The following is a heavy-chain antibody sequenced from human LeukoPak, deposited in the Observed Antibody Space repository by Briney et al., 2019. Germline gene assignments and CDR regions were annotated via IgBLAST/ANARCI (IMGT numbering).Heavy chain of an antibody. CDR1: GGSISSYY. D-gene: IGHD3-10*01. CDR3: ARAQQVLLWFGEYNPSDYYGMDV. CDR2: IYYSGST. Sequence: SETLSLTCTVSGGSISSYYWSWIRQPPGEGLEWIGYIYYSGSTNYNPSLKSRVTISVDTSKNQFSLKLSSVTAADTAVYYCARAQQVLLWFGEYNPSDYYGMDVWGQGTTVTVSS. J-gene: IGHJ6*02. V-gene: IGHV4-59*01.